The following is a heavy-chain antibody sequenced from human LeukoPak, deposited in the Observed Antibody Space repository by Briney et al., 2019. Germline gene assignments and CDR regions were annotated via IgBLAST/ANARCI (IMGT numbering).Heavy chain of an antibody. V-gene: IGHV1-2*02. CDR1: GYTFTGSGWY. CDR2: IHPNNGAT. D-gene: IGHD3-10*01. J-gene: IGHJ4*02. CDR3: ARDGPAQMVDFDY. Sequence: ASVTVSFTASGYTFTGSGWYLYWLRQPPGQGLECVGWIHPNNGATLYAQNFQGRVAMTTDTSISTAYMELSRLRPDDTAMYYCARDGPAQMVDFDYWGQGTLVTVSS.